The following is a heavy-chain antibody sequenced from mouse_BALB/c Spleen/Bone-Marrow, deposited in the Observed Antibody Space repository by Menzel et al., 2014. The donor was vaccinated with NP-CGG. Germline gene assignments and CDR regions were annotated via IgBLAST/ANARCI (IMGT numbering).Heavy chain of an antibody. CDR1: GFSLTSYG. D-gene: IGHD2-1*01. CDR2: IWAGGST. J-gene: IGHJ3*01. V-gene: IGHV2-9*02. CDR3: ARDRDYGNYGWFAY. Sequence: VQRVESGPGLVAPSQSLSITCTVSGFSLTSYGVRWVRQPPGKGLEWLGVIWAGGSTNYNSALMSRLSISKDNSKSQVFLKMNSLQTDDTAMYYCARDRDYGNYGWFAYWGQGTLVTVSA.